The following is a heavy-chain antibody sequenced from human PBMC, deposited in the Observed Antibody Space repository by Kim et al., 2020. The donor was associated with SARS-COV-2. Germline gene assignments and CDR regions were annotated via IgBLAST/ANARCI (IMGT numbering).Heavy chain of an antibody. Sequence: SETLSLTCAVHGGSFSGYYWSWIRQPPGKGLEWIGEINHSGSTNYNPSLKSRVTISVDTSKNQFSLKLSSVTAADTAVYYCARAFNWFDPWGQGTLVTVSS. CDR3: ARAFNWFDP. J-gene: IGHJ5*02. CDR1: GGSFSGYY. V-gene: IGHV4-34*01. CDR2: INHSGST.